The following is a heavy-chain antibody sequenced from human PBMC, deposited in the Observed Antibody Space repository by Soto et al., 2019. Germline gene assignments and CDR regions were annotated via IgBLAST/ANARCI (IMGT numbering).Heavy chain of an antibody. Sequence: HPGGSLRLSCAASGFTFSNYAMSWVRQAPGKGLEWVSAISGRGGSTYYADSVKGRFTISRDNSKNTLYLQMNSLRAEDTAVYYCAKDLFFAAAGSGYFDYWGQGTLVTVSS. V-gene: IGHV3-23*01. CDR2: ISGRGGST. D-gene: IGHD6-13*01. CDR1: GFTFSNYA. J-gene: IGHJ4*02. CDR3: AKDLFFAAAGSGYFDY.